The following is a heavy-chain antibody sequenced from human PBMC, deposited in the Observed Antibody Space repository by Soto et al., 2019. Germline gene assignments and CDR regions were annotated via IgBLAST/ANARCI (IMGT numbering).Heavy chain of an antibody. V-gene: IGHV1-69*06. CDR1: GGTFSSYA. Sequence: QVQLVQSGAEVKKPGSSVKGSCKASGGTFSSYAISWVRQAPGQGLEWMGGIIPIFGTANYARQFQGRVTITADKSTSTAYMELSSLRSEDTAVYYCARSTTVVTPTAFDYWGQGTLVTLSS. J-gene: IGHJ4*02. CDR2: IIPIFGTA. D-gene: IGHD4-17*01. CDR3: ARSTTVVTPTAFDY.